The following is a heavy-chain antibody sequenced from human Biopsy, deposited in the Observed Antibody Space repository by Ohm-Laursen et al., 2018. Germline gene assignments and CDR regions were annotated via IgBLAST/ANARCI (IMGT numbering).Heavy chain of an antibody. CDR2: VYIGGNT. V-gene: IGHV4-59*01. D-gene: IGHD6-19*01. CDR3: ARGMRSSGWPFFDY. Sequence: GTLSLTCTVSGGPIDSYYWSWIRQPPGQGLEYIGFVYIGGNTNYNPSLKSRVTISVDMSRNQFSLKLDSVTAADTAVYYCARGMRSSGWPFFDYWGQGILVTVSS. J-gene: IGHJ4*02. CDR1: GGPIDSYY.